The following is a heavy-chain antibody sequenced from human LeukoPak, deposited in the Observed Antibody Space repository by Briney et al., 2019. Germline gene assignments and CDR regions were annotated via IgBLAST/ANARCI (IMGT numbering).Heavy chain of an antibody. V-gene: IGHV1-46*01. CDR2: INPSGGST. J-gene: IGHJ4*02. CDR3: ARAHGESSGWYGQGDY. D-gene: IGHD6-19*01. Sequence: ASVKVSCKASGYTFTSYYMHWVRQAPGQGLEWMGIINPSGGSTSYAQKFQGRVTMTRNTSISTAYMELSSLRSEDTAVYYCARAHGESSGWYGQGDYWGQGTLVTVSS. CDR1: GYTFTSYY.